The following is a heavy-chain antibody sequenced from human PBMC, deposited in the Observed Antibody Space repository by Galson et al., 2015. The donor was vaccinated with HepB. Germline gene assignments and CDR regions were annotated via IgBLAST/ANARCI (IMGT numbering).Heavy chain of an antibody. CDR3: AREWEANYDFWSSYFRSLHYYYGMDV. V-gene: IGHV6-1*01. CDR1: GDSVSSNSAA. D-gene: IGHD3-3*01. Sequence: CAISGDSVSSNSAAWNWIRQSPSRGLEWLGRTYYRSKWYNDYAVSVKSRITINPDTSKNQFSLQLNSVTPEDTAVYYCAREWEANYDFWSSYFRSLHYYYGMDVWGQGTTVTVSS. CDR2: TYYRSKWYN. J-gene: IGHJ6*02.